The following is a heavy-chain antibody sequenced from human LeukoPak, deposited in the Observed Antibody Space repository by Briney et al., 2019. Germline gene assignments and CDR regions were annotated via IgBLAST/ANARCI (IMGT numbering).Heavy chain of an antibody. D-gene: IGHD4-17*01. J-gene: IGHJ3*02. Sequence: SETLSLTCTVSGGSISSSSYYWGWIRQPPGKGLEWIGSIYHSGSTYYNPSLKSRVTISVDTSKNQFSLKLSSVTAADTAVYYCARGTVTALHDAFDIWGQGTMVTVSS. CDR3: ARGTVTALHDAFDI. V-gene: IGHV4-39*07. CDR1: GGSISSSSYY. CDR2: IYHSGST.